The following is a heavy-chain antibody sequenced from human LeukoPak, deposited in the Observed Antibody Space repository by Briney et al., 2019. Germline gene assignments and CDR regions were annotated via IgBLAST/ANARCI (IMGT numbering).Heavy chain of an antibody. CDR3: AKAQFGSGSFYNEGFDS. CDR2: ISWESNSI. CDR1: GFTFDDYA. J-gene: IGHJ4*02. V-gene: IGHV3-9*01. D-gene: IGHD3-10*01. Sequence: GGSLRLSCAASGFTFDDYAMHWVRQAPGKGLEWVSGISWESNSIDYAASVKGRFTISRDNAKNSLYLQMNSLRPEDTALYYCAKAQFGSGSFYNEGFDSWGQGTLVTVSP.